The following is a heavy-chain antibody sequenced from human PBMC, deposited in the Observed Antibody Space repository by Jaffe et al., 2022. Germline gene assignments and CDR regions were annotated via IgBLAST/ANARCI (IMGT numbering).Heavy chain of an antibody. CDR3: ARGGRDGYNYSPDGTAGKNWFDP. J-gene: IGHJ5*02. CDR1: GYSISSGYY. CDR2: IYHSGST. Sequence: QVQLQESGPGLVKPSETLSLTCAVSGYSISSGYYWGWIRQPPGKGLEWIGSIYHSGSTYYNPSLKSRVTISVDTSKNQFSLKLSSVTAADTAVYYCARGGRDGYNYSPDGTAGKNWFDPWGQGTLVTVSS. V-gene: IGHV4-38-2*01. D-gene: IGHD5-12*01.